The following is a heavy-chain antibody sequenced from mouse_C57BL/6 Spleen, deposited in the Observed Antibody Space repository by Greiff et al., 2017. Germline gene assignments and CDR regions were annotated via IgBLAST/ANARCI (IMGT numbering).Heavy chain of an antibody. J-gene: IGHJ3*01. V-gene: IGHV1-42*01. D-gene: IGHD2-4*01. Sequence: VQLQQSGPELVKPGASVKISCKASGYSFTGYYMNWVKQSPEKSLEWIGEINPSTGGTTYNQKFKAKATLTVDKSSSTAYMQLKSLTSEDSAVYYCARGYDYSWFAYWGQGTLVTVSA. CDR2: INPSTGGT. CDR3: ARGYDYSWFAY. CDR1: GYSFTGYY.